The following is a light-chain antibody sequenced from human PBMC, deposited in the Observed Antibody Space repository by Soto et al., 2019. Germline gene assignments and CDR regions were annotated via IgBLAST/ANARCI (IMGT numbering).Light chain of an antibody. J-gene: IGKJ4*01. CDR3: QQYHSFSLT. CDR1: QSISSW. CDR2: RAS. Sequence: EIQLTQSPSTLSASVGDRVTITCRASQSISSWLAWYQQKPGKAPKLLIYRASTLESGVPSRFSGSGSRTEFTLTIRGLQPDDFATYYCQQYHSFSLTFGGGTKVEIK. V-gene: IGKV1-5*03.